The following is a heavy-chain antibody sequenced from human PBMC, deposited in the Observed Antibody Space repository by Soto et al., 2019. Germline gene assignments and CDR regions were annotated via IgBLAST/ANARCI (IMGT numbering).Heavy chain of an antibody. CDR3: AKEWGELRRWSRVRGVIMPSQP. V-gene: IGHV3-23*01. CDR1: GFTFSRYA. CDR2: ISGSGGST. Sequence: GGSLRLSCAASGFTFSRYAMSWVRQAPGKGLEWVSAISGSGGSTYYADSVKGRFTISRDNSKNTLYLQMNCLRAEDTAVYYCAKEWGELRRWSRVRGVIMPSQPWGQGTLVTVSS. D-gene: IGHD3-10*01. J-gene: IGHJ5*02.